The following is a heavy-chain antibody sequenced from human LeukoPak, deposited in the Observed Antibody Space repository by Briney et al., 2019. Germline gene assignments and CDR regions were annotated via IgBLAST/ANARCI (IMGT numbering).Heavy chain of an antibody. CDR3: ARRRTRGRYFVY. V-gene: IGHV4-39*01. CDR1: GGSISSSSYY. Sequence: SETLSLTCTVSGGSISSSSYYWGWIRQPTGKGLQWIGSIYYSGSTYYNPSLKSRVTISVDTSKNQFSLKLSSVTAADTAVYYCARRRTRGRYFVYWGQGTLVTVSS. CDR2: IYYSGST. D-gene: IGHD3-10*01. J-gene: IGHJ4*02.